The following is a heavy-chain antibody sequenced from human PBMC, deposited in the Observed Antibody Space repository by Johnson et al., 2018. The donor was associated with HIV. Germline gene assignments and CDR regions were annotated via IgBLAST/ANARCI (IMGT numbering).Heavy chain of an antibody. J-gene: IGHJ3*02. CDR2: ISYDGSNT. CDR1: GFTFTTYT. V-gene: IGHV3-30*04. D-gene: IGHD6-13*01. CDR3: ARGRKDIAAVDGLDNDAFDI. Sequence: QVQLVESGGGVVQPGRSLRLFCAVSGFTFTTYTMHWVRQTPGKGLEWVALISYDGSNTYYADSVKGRFTISRDTSKNTMYLRMNSLRTDDTAVYYCARGRKDIAAVDGLDNDAFDIWGQGTMVTVSS.